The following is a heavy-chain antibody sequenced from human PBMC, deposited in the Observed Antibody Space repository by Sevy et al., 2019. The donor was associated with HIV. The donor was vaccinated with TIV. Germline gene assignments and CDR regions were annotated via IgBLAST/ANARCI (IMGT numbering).Heavy chain of an antibody. CDR3: ARDDCSSLSCHGPLLY. Sequence: ASVKVSCKASGYTFTSYGISWVRQAPGQGLEWLGWISTLNVNTNNAQKFQGRVTMTTDTSTGTASMELRSLRSDDTAVYYCARDDCSSLSCHGPLLYWGQGTLVTVSS. CDR1: GYTFTSYG. J-gene: IGHJ4*02. D-gene: IGHD2-2*01. V-gene: IGHV1-18*01. CDR2: ISTLNVNT.